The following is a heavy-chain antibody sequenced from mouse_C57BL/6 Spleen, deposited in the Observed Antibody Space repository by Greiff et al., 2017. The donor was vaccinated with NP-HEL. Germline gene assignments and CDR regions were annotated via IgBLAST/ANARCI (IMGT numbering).Heavy chain of an antibody. CDR3: ARSGAYSNLGAMDY. J-gene: IGHJ4*01. V-gene: IGHV1-64*01. CDR2: IHPNSGST. CDR1: GYTFTSYW. Sequence: QVQLQQPGAELVKPGASVKLSCKASGYTFTSYWMHWVKQRPGQGLEWIGMIHPNSGSTNYNEKFKSKATLTVDKSSSTAYMQLSSLTSEDSAVYYCARSGAYSNLGAMDYWGQGTSVTVSS. D-gene: IGHD2-5*01.